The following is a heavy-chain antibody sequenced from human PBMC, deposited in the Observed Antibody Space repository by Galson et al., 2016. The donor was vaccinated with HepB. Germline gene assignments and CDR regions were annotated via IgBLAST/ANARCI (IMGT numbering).Heavy chain of an antibody. CDR1: GFSFSSYA. CDR2: VSATDGST. D-gene: IGHD5-12*01. CDR3: AKETGGYFGYHDY. V-gene: IGHV3-23*01. J-gene: IGHJ4*02. Sequence: SLRLSCAASGFSFSSYAMSWVRQAPGKGLERVSVVSATDGSTHYADSVKGRFTISRDISKNTVYLQMNSLKAEDTAVYYCAKETGGYFGYHDYWGQGSLVTVSS.